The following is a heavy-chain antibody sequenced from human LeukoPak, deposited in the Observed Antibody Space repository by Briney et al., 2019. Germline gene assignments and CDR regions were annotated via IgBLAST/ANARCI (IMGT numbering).Heavy chain of an antibody. J-gene: IGHJ6*03. V-gene: IGHV3-9*03. CDR2: ISWNSDSI. Sequence: GGSLRLSCAASGFTFSSYAMSWVRQAPGKGLEWVSGISWNSDSIDYANSVKGRFTISRDNAKNSLYLQMNRLRTEDMALYYCAKGGGGRLIYYYYMDVWGKGTTVTVSS. D-gene: IGHD3-16*01. CDR3: AKGGGGRLIYYYYMDV. CDR1: GFTFSSYA.